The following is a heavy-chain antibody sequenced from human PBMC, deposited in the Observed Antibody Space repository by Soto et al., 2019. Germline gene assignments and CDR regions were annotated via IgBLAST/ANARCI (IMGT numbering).Heavy chain of an antibody. D-gene: IGHD4-17*01. J-gene: IGHJ1*01. V-gene: IGHV3-53*01. Sequence: EVQLVESGGGLIQPGGSLRLSCAASGFTVSSNYMRWVRQAPGKGLEWVSVIYSDGSTYYSDSVKGRFTISRDNSKNTLYLQMKSLRADAKAVYYCAKEGSGATVTASRYFQHLGQGTLVTVAS. CDR1: GFTVSSNY. CDR3: AKEGSGATVTASRYFQH. CDR2: IYSDGST.